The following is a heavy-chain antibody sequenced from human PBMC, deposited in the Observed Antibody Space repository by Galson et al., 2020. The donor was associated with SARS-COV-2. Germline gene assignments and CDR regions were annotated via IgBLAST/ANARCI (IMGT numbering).Heavy chain of an antibody. CDR3: ARDRNCSGGSCSYFDY. J-gene: IGHJ4*02. CDR2: IYYSGST. CDR1: GGSISSGGYY. V-gene: IGHV4-31*03. D-gene: IGHD2-15*01. Sequence: SETLSLTCTVSGGSISSGGYYWSWIRQHPGKGLEWIGYIYYSGSTYYNPSLKSRVTISVDTSKNQFSLKLRSVTAADTAVYYCARDRNCSGGSCSYFDYWGQGTLVTVSS.